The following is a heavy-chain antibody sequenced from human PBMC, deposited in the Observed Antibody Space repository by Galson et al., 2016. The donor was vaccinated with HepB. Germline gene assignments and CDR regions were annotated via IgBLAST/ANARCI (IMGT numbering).Heavy chain of an antibody. J-gene: IGHJ4*02. D-gene: IGHD6-13*01. V-gene: IGHV1-8*01. CDR2: MNPNSGNT. Sequence: SVKVSCKASGYTFTSYDINWVRQATGQGLEWMGWMNPNSGNTGYAQKFQGRVTMTRNTSISTAYMELSSLRSEDTAVYYCARDVAAAGRGGFDYWGQGTLVTVSS. CDR3: ARDVAAAGRGGFDY. CDR1: GYTFTSYD.